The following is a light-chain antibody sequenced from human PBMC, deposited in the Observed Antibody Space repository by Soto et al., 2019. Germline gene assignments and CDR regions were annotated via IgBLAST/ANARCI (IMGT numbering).Light chain of an antibody. Sequence: EIVLTQSPGTLSLSPGERATLSCRASQSVSSSYLAWYQQKPGQATRLLIYSVSSRATGIPDRFSGSGSGTDFTLTISRLEREDFALYYWQQYGSSPAFGGGTKVAIK. CDR1: QSVSSSY. V-gene: IGKV3-20*01. CDR3: QQYGSSPA. J-gene: IGKJ4*01. CDR2: SVS.